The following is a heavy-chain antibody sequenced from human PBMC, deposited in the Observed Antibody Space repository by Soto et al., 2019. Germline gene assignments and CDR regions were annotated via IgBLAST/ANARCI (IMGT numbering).Heavy chain of an antibody. J-gene: IGHJ4*02. Sequence: QVQLQESGPGLVKPSQTLSLTCTVSGGSISSGDYYWCWIRQPPGKGLEWIGSIFYSGNTHYNPALRSRLTISVDTSKPQFSLKLSSVTAADTAVYYCARASAYTATDFDYWGQGTLVTVSS. V-gene: IGHV4-30-4*01. CDR3: ARASAYTATDFDY. CDR1: GGSISSGDYY. CDR2: IFYSGNT. D-gene: IGHD2-15*01.